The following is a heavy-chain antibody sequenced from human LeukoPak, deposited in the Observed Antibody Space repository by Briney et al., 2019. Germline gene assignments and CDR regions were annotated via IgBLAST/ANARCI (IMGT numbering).Heavy chain of an antibody. V-gene: IGHV4-34*01. D-gene: IGHD5-18*01. CDR1: GGSFSGYY. CDR2: INHSGST. Sequence: SETLSLTCAVYGGSFSGYYWSWIRQPPGKGLEWIGEINHSGSTNYNPSLKSRVTISVDTSKNQFSLKLSSVTAADTAVYYCARGVFYSYGFSYFDYWDQGTLVTVSS. CDR3: ARGVFYSYGFSYFDY. J-gene: IGHJ4*02.